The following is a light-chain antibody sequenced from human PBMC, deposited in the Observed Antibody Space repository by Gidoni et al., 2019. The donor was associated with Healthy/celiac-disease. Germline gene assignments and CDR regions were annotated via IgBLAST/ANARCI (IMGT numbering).Light chain of an antibody. CDR2: GAS. V-gene: IGKV3-15*01. Sequence: EIVMTQSPATLSVAPGERATLSCRASQSVSSNLAWYQQKPGQAPRLLIYGASPRATGIPARFSGSGSGTEFTLTISSLQSEDFAVYYCQQYNNWPPMSTFGQGTKLEIK. CDR3: QQYNNWPPMST. J-gene: IGKJ2*01. CDR1: QSVSSN.